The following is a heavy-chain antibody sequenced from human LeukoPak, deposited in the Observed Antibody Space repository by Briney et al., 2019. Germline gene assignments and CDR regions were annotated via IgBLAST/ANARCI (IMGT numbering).Heavy chain of an antibody. J-gene: IGHJ4*02. CDR2: ISYDGSNK. CDR1: GFTFSSYG. Sequence: GGSLRLSCAASGFTFSSYGMHWVRQAPGKGLEWVAVISYDGSNKYYADSVKGRFTISRDNSKNTLYLQMNSLRAEDTAVYYCAKEDSGYALHDYWGQGTLVTVSS. V-gene: IGHV3-30*18. CDR3: AKEDSGYALHDY. D-gene: IGHD5-12*01.